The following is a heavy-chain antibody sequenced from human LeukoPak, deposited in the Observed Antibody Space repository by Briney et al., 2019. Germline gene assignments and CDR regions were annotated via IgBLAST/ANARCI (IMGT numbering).Heavy chain of an antibody. CDR2: IYYSGST. CDR1: GGSISSGGYY. V-gene: IGHV4-61*08. J-gene: IGHJ6*02. D-gene: IGHD6-13*01. Sequence: SETLSLTCTVSGGSISSGGYYWSWIRQHPGKGLEWIGYIYYSGSTNNNPSLKSRATISVDTTKNQFSLKLSSVTAADTAVYYCARIAAAGNWGYYGMDVWGQGTTVTVSS. CDR3: ARIAAAGNWGYYGMDV.